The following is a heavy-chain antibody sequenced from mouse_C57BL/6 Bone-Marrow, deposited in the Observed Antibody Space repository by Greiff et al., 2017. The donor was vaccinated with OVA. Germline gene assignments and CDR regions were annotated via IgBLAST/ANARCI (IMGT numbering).Heavy chain of an antibody. J-gene: IGHJ1*03. D-gene: IGHD2-5*01. CDR1: GYTFTDYN. CDR2: INPNNGGT. Sequence: EVQLVESGPELVKPGASVKIPCKASGYTFTDYNMDWVKQSHGKSLEWIGDINPNNGGTIYNQKFKGKATLTVDKSSSTAYMELRSLTSEDTAVYDCARGYSNYHWYFDVWGTGTTVTVSS. CDR3: ARGYSNYHWYFDV. V-gene: IGHV1-18*01.